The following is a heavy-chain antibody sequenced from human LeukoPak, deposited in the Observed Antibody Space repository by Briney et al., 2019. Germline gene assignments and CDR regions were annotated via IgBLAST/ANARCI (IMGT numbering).Heavy chain of an antibody. V-gene: IGHV3-21*01. CDR1: GFTFSSYS. CDR2: ISSSSSYI. CDR3: ARDNVVVVAATLYAFDI. D-gene: IGHD2-15*01. Sequence: GGSLRLSCAASGFTFSSYSMNWVRQAPGKGLEWVSSISSSSSYIYYADSVKGRFTISRDNARNSLYLQMNSLRAEDTAVYYCARDNVVVVAATLYAFDIWGQGTMVTVSS. J-gene: IGHJ3*02.